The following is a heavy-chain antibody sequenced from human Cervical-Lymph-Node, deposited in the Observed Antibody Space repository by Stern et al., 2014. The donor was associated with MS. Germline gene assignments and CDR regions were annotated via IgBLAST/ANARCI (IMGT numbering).Heavy chain of an antibody. CDR3: TRGGARYYGMDA. J-gene: IGHJ6*02. V-gene: IGHV4-59*02. CDR1: GGSVSASY. CDR2: IYHSGST. Sequence: VQLVESGPGLVKPSETLSLTCSVSGGSVSASYWSWIRQPPGKGLEWIGYIYHSGSTTYNPSFTSRLTMSIDTSKNQFSLRLSSVTAADTAVYYCTRGGARYYGMDAWGQGTTVTVSS. D-gene: IGHD3-10*01.